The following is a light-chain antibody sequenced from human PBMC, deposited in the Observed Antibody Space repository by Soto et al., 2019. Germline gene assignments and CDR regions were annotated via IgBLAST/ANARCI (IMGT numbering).Light chain of an antibody. J-gene: IGKJ1*01. Sequence: ETVLTQSPGTLPLSPGERATLSCRASQSVDSSYLAWYQQRPGQAPRLLMYAATTRATGIPDRFSGSGSATDFTLTISRLEPEDFAVYYCQQYAYSPWTFGQGTKVDIK. CDR2: AAT. V-gene: IGKV3-20*01. CDR3: QQYAYSPWT. CDR1: QSVDSSY.